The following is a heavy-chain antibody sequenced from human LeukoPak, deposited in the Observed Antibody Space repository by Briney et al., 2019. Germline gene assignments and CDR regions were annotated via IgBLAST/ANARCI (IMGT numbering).Heavy chain of an antibody. Sequence: GGPLRLSCGASGFTDRSNYMSWVHQAPGKGLQWVGDEYSGGSTYYADYVKGRFTISRDNSKNTLYRQMNSLRAEDTAVYYCARGIWSMDVWGKGTTVTVSS. D-gene: IGHD2-15*01. J-gene: IGHJ6*03. V-gene: IGHV3-53*01. CDR2: EYSGGST. CDR1: GFTDRSNY. CDR3: ARGIWSMDV.